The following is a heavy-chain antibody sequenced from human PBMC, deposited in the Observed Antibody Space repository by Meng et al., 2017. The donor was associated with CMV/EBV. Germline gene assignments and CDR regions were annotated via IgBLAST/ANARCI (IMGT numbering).Heavy chain of an antibody. CDR2: IIPIFGTA. J-gene: IGHJ6*02. Sequence: AVKVSCKASGGTFSSYAISWVRQAPGQGLEWRGGIIPIFGTANYAQKFQGRVTITTDESTSKAYMELSSLRSEDTAVYYCASIDCSSTSCPMGYYYYGMDVWGQGTTVTVSS. V-gene: IGHV1-69*05. CDR1: GGTFSSYA. D-gene: IGHD2-2*01. CDR3: ASIDCSSTSCPMGYYYYGMDV.